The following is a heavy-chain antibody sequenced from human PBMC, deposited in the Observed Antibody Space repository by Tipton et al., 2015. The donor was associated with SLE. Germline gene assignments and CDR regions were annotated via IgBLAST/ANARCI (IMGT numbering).Heavy chain of an antibody. CDR2: ISSSSSYI. V-gene: IGHV3-21*04. CDR1: GGSISSSS. CDR3: AKDPAAEYWFDP. Sequence: LSLTCTVSGGSISSSSYYWGWIRQPPGKGLEWVSSISSSSSYIYYADSVKGRFTISRDNAKNSLYLQMNSLRAEDTAVYYCAKDPAAEYWFDPWGQGTLVTVSS. J-gene: IGHJ5*02. D-gene: IGHD6-13*01.